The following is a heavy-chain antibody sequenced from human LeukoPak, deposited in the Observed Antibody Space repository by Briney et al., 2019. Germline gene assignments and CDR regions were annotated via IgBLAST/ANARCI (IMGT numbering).Heavy chain of an antibody. D-gene: IGHD6-6*01. CDR3: AKGSYSSSRPAGAFDI. CDR1: GFTFDDYA. CDR2: ISWNSGSI. V-gene: IGHV3-9*03. Sequence: QPGGSLRLSCAASGFTFDDYAMHWVRQAPGKGLEWVSGISWNSGSIGYADSVKGRFTISRDNAKNSLYLQMNGLRAEDMALYYCAKGSYSSSRPAGAFDIWGQGTMVTVSS. J-gene: IGHJ3*02.